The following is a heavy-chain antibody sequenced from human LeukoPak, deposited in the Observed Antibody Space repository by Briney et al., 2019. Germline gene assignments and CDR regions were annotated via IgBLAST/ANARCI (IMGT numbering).Heavy chain of an antibody. CDR3: ARIWLRAFDI. J-gene: IGHJ3*02. Sequence: GESLKISCKGSGYSFTNYWIAWVRQMPGKGLEWMGIIYPDDSDTRYSPSFQGQVTILADKSISTAYLQWSSLKASDTATYYCARIWLRAFDIWAKGQWSPSLQ. V-gene: IGHV5-51*01. D-gene: IGHD3-16*01. CDR2: IYPDDSDT. CDR1: GYSFTNYW.